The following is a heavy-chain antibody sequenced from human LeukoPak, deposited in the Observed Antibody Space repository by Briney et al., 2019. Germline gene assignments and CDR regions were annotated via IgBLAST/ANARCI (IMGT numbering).Heavy chain of an antibody. CDR3: ARDPQFPYYYDSSGYSDY. V-gene: IGHV4-61*08. D-gene: IGHD3-22*01. CDR1: GGSISSGGYY. J-gene: IGHJ4*02. Sequence: SETLSLTCTVSGGSISSGGYYWSWIRQPPGKGLEWIGYIYYSGSTNYNPSLKSRVTISVDTSKNQFSLKLSSVTAADTAVYYCARDPQFPYYYDSSGYSDYWGQGTLVTVSS. CDR2: IYYSGST.